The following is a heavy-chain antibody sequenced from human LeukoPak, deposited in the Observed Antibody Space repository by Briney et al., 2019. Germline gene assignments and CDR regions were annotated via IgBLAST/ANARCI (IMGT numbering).Heavy chain of an antibody. CDR1: GYTFTSDG. Sequence: ASVKVSCKASGYTFTSDGISWVRQAPGQGLERMGWINPNSGGTNYTQKFQGRVTITRDTSISTAYMELSRLRSDDTAVYYCARNYCSSNSCYRGGGYWGQGTLVTVSS. D-gene: IGHD2-2*02. CDR3: ARNYCSSNSCYRGGGY. J-gene: IGHJ4*02. CDR2: INPNSGGT. V-gene: IGHV1-2*02.